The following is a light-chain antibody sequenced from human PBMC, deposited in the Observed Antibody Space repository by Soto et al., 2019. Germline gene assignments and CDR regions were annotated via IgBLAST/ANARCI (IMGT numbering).Light chain of an antibody. CDR3: QQYDNWPLT. Sequence: EIVMTQSPATLSVSPGERATLSCRASQSVSSNLAWYQQKPGQAPRLLIYGASTRATGIPARFSGSGSETEFTLTISSLQFEDFAVYYCQQYDNWPLTVGGGTKV. CDR2: GAS. CDR1: QSVSSN. V-gene: IGKV3-15*01. J-gene: IGKJ4*01.